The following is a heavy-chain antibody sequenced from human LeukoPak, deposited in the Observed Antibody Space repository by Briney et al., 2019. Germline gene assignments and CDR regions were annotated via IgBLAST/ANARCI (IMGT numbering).Heavy chain of an antibody. J-gene: IGHJ4*02. Sequence: GGSLRLSCAASGFTVSSNYITWVRQAPGKGLEWVSRINSDGSSTNYADSVKGRFTISRDNAKNTLYLQMNSLRAEDTAVYYCASSALGYCSSSSCYAGPDYWGQGTLVTVSS. D-gene: IGHD2-2*01. CDR3: ASSALGYCSSSSCYAGPDY. CDR2: INSDGSST. V-gene: IGHV3-74*01. CDR1: GFTVSSNY.